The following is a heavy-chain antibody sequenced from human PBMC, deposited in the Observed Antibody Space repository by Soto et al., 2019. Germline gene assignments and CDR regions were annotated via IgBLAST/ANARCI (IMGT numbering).Heavy chain of an antibody. Sequence: QVQLVQSGAEVKKPGASVKVSCKASGYTFVAFDIAWVRQASGQGLEWVGWVNPDTGDTAYKREFQGRLSMTRDTAINTVYMELSSLTPDDTAMYFGVRQAGGASTPGDDYWGQGTLVTVSP. J-gene: IGHJ4*02. D-gene: IGHD2-15*01. CDR3: VRQAGGASTPGDDY. CDR1: GYTFVAFD. CDR2: VNPDTGDT. V-gene: IGHV1-8*01.